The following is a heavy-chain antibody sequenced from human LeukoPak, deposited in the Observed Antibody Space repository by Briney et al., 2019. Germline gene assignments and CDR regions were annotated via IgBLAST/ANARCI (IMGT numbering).Heavy chain of an antibody. V-gene: IGHV3-74*01. CDR2: INSDGSST. CDR1: GFSFSSYW. Sequence: GGSLRLSCAASGFSFSSYWMHWVRRGPGKGLVWVSRINSDGSSTRHADSVKGRFTISRDNAKNMVYLRMNSLRDEDAAVYYCARDRDGPDYWGQGTLVTVSS. J-gene: IGHJ4*02. D-gene: IGHD5-24*01. CDR3: ARDRDGPDY.